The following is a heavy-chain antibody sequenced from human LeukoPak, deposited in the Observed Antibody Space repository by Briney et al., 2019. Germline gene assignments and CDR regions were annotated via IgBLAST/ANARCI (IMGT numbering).Heavy chain of an antibody. J-gene: IGHJ6*03. CDR1: GGSISSGGYY. Sequence: PSETLSLTCTVSGGSISSGGYYWSWIRQHPGKGLVWIGYVYYSGSTYYNPFLKSRVTISVDTSKNQFSLKLSSVTAADTAVYYCARGPYCSSNSCYIPYYYYMDVWGKGPTVSVSS. CDR2: VYYSGST. CDR3: ARGPYCSSNSCYIPYYYYMDV. V-gene: IGHV4-31*03. D-gene: IGHD2-2*02.